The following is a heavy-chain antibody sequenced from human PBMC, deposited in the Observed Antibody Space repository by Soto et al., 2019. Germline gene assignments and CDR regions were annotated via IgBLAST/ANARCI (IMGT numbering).Heavy chain of an antibody. Sequence: SSETLSLTCTVSGGSISSSSYYWGWIRQPPGKGLEWIGSIYYSGSTYHNPSLKSRVTISVDTSKNQFSLKLSSVTAADTAVYYCASGGGTLRGSSTLWGQGTLVTVSS. CDR2: IYYSGST. CDR1: GGSISSSSYY. V-gene: IGHV4-39*01. J-gene: IGHJ4*02. D-gene: IGHD6-6*01. CDR3: ASGGGTLRGSSTL.